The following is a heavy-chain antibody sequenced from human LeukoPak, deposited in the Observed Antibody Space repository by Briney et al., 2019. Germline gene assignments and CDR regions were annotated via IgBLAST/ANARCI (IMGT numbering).Heavy chain of an antibody. V-gene: IGHV1-69*04. J-gene: IGHJ6*02. CDR3: ARSVSDIVVVNRGKWCMDV. CDR1: GGTFSSYA. Sequence: EASVKVSCKASGGTFSSYAISWVRQAPGQGLEWMGRIIPILGIANYAQKFQGRVTITADKSTSTAYMELSSLRSEDTAVYYCARSVSDIVVVNRGKWCMDVWGQGTTVTVSS. CDR2: IIPILGIA. D-gene: IGHD2-2*01.